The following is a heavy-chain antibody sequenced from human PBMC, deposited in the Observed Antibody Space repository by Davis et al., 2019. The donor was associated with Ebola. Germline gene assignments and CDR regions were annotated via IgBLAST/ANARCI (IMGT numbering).Heavy chain of an antibody. CDR1: GFTFSSYS. V-gene: IGHV3-21*04. CDR3: AKTLSVVVVTAYYYGMDV. D-gene: IGHD2-21*02. J-gene: IGHJ6*04. CDR2: ISSSSSYI. Sequence: GGSLRLSCAASGFTFSSYSMNWVRQAPGKGLEWVSSISSSSSYIYYADSVKGRFTISRDNSKNTLYLQMNSLRAEDTAVYYCAKTLSVVVVTAYYYGMDVWGKGTTVTVSS.